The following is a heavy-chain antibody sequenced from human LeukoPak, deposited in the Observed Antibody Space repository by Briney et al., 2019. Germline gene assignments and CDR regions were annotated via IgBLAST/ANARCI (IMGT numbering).Heavy chain of an antibody. CDR2: ISAYNGDT. Sequence: GASVKVSCKASGYNFSNYGISWVRQAPGHGLEWMGWISAYNGDTNSAQKLQDGVTMTTDTSTNTAYMELRSLRSDDTAFYYCARAPSFGDYGGDHWGQGTLVTVSS. D-gene: IGHD4-17*01. CDR3: ARAPSFGDYGGDH. J-gene: IGHJ4*02. V-gene: IGHV1-18*01. CDR1: GYNFSNYG.